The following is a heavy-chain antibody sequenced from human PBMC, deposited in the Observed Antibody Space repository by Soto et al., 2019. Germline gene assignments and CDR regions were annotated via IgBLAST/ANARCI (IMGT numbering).Heavy chain of an antibody. J-gene: IGHJ4*02. CDR3: ARSITIFGVATMGY. CDR2: MNPNSGNT. D-gene: IGHD3-3*01. CDR1: GYTFTSYD. V-gene: IGHV1-8*01. Sequence: ASVKVSCKASGYTFTSYDINWVRQATGQGLEWMGWMNPNSGNTGYAQKFQGRVTMTRNTSISTAYTELSSLRSEDTAVYYCARSITIFGVATMGYWGQGTLVTVSS.